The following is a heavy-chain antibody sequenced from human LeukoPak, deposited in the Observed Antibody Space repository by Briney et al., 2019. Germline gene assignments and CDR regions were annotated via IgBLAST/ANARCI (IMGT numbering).Heavy chain of an antibody. CDR2: IKQDGSEK. D-gene: IGHD2-2*01. CDR3: ARDPHCSSTSCYPFYYGMDV. J-gene: IGHJ6*02. V-gene: IGHV3-7*01. CDR1: GFTFSSYW. Sequence: GGSLRLSCAASGFTFSSYWMSWVRQAPGKGLEWVANIKQDGSEKYYVDSVKGRFTISRDNAKNSLYLQMNSLRAEDTAVYYCARDPHCSSTSCYPFYYGMDVWGQGTTVTVSS.